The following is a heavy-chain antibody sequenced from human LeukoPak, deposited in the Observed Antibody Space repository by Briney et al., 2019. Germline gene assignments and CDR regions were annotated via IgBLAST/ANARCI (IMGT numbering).Heavy chain of an antibody. CDR2: IYHSGST. CDR3: ARDYLLGYCSGGSCSERDY. Sequence: TSETLSLTCTVSGYSISSGYYWGWIRQPPGKGLEWIGSIYHSGSTYYNPSPKSQVTISVDTSKNQFSLKLSSVTAADTAVYYCARDYLLGYCSGGSCSERDYWGQGTLVTVSS. CDR1: GYSISSGYY. D-gene: IGHD2-15*01. J-gene: IGHJ4*02. V-gene: IGHV4-38-2*02.